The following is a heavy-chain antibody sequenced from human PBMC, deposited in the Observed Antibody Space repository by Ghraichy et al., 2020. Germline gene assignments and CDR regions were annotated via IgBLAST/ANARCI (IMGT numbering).Heavy chain of an antibody. CDR2: ISAYNGNT. CDR1: GYTFTSYG. D-gene: IGHD2-15*01. CDR3: ARCQTLTYCSGGSCHETQGYYGMDV. V-gene: IGHV1-18*04. Sequence: ASVKVSCKASGYTFTSYGISWVRQAPGQGLEWMGWISAYNGNTNYAQKLQGRVTMTTDTSTSTAYMELRSLRSDDTAVYYCARCQTLTYCSGGSCHETQGYYGMDVWGQGTTVTVSS. J-gene: IGHJ6*02.